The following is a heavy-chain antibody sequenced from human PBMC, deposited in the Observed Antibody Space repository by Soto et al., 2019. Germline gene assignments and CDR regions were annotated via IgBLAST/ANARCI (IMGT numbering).Heavy chain of an antibody. V-gene: IGHV3-30*18. CDR2: ISYDGSNK. Sequence: PGGSLRLSCAASGFTFSSYGMHWVRQAPGKGLEWVAVISYDGSNKYYADSVRGRFTISRDNSKNTLYLQMNSLRAEDTAVYYCAKDYYDSIGYPPTFDYWGQGTLVTVPQ. CDR3: AKDYYDSIGYPPTFDY. J-gene: IGHJ4*02. D-gene: IGHD3-22*01. CDR1: GFTFSSYG.